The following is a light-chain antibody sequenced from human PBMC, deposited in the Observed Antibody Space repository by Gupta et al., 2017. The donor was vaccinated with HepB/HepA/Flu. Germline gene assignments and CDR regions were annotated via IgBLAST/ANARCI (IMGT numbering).Light chain of an antibody. Sequence: QSVLTQPPSASGTPGQRVTVSCSGSSSNIGSNTVNWYQQLPGTAPKLLIFGNHHRPSKVPDRFSGSKSGTSASLAISGLQAEDEADYYCAAGDASGYVFGTGTKVSVL. J-gene: IGLJ1*01. V-gene: IGLV1-44*01. CDR2: GNH. CDR3: AAGDASGYV. CDR1: SSNIGSNT.